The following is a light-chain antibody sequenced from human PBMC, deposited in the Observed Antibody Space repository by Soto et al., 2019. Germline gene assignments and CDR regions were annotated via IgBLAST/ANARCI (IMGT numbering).Light chain of an antibody. J-gene: IGLJ2*01. CDR2: DVS. CDR1: SSDVGAYHS. CDR3: SSFTDTGTVI. Sequence: QSALTQPASVSGSPGQSFTIPCTGSSSDVGAYHSVSWYQQHPGKAPKLIIFDVSNRPAGVSNRFSGTKAGNTASLTVSGLHAEDEAYYCGSSFTDTGTVIFGGGTKLTVL. V-gene: IGLV2-14*03.